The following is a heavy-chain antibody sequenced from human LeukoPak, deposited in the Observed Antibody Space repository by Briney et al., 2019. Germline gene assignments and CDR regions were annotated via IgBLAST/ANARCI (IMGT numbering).Heavy chain of an antibody. D-gene: IGHD1-26*01. CDR3: AKKWGVGTTTLDYFDY. CDR1: GFTLSTNA. V-gene: IGHV3-23*01. CDR2: ISSSSSYT. J-gene: IGHJ4*02. Sequence: GGSLRLSCLTSGFTLSTNAMSWVRQAPGKGLEWVSYISSSSSYTYYADSVKGRFTISRDNSKNTLYLQMNSLTDEDTAVYYCAKKWGVGTTTLDYFDYWGQGTLVTVSS.